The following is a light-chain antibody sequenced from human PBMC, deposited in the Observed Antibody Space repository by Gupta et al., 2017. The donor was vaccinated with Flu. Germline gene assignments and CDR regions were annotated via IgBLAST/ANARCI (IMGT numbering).Light chain of an antibody. V-gene: IGLV2-11*01. CDR1: SSDVGGYKY. CDR3: CSYAGSYTYV. J-gene: IGLJ1*01. CDR2: EVS. Sequence: SALTQPRSVSRSPGQSVTISCTGTSSDVGGYKYVSWYQQHPGKAPKLMIYEVSKRPSGVPDRFSGSKSGNTASLTISGLQAEDEADYYCCSYAGSYTYVFGTGTKVTVL.